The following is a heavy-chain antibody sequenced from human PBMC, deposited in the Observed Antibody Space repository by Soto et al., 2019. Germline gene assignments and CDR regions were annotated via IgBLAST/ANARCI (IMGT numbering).Heavy chain of an antibody. V-gene: IGHV3-33*01. J-gene: IGHJ6*02. CDR2: IWYDGSNK. Sequence: PVGSLRLSCAASGFTFSGYGMHWVRQAPGKGLEWVAVIWYDGSNKYYADSVKGRFTISRDNSKNTLDLQMNSLRAEDTAVYYCARDPAQYDMDVWGQGTTVTVSS. CDR1: GFTFSGYG. CDR3: ARDPAQYDMDV.